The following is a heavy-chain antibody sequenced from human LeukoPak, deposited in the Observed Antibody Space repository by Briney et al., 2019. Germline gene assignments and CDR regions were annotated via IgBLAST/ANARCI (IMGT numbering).Heavy chain of an antibody. CDR2: ISGSGGST. CDR1: GFTFSSYA. CDR3: AKSPVVVTAIGVSWFDP. V-gene: IGHV3-23*01. D-gene: IGHD2-21*02. J-gene: IGHJ5*02. Sequence: GGSLRLSCAASGFTFSSYAMSWVRQAPGKGLEWVSAISGSGGSTYYADSVKGRFTISRDNSKNTLYLQMNSLRAEDTAVYYCAKSPVVVTAIGVSWFDPWGQGTLATVSS.